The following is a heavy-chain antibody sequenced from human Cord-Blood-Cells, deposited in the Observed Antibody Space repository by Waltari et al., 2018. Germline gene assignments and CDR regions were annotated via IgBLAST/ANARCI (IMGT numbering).Heavy chain of an antibody. CDR3: ARVDKTTVTTDY. CDR1: GYTFTGYY. J-gene: IGHJ4*02. D-gene: IGHD4-17*01. V-gene: IGHV1-2*02. Sequence: QVQLVQSGAEVKTPGASAKVSCRASGYTFTGYYMHWVRQAPGQGLEWMGWINPNSGGTNYAQKFQGRVTMTRDTSISTAYMELSRLRSDDTAVYYCARVDKTTVTTDYWGQGTLVTVSS. CDR2: INPNSGGT.